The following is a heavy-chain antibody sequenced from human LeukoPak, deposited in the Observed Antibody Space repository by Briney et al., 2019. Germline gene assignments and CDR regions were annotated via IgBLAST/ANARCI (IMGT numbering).Heavy chain of an antibody. Sequence: GGSLRLSCAASGFTFSSYDMSWVRQAPGKGLEWVSGTSGGGVTTYYADSVKGRLTISRDNSKNTLYLQMNSLRAEDTAVYYCAKGSHSSGYSSFDYWGQGTLVTVSS. CDR1: GFTFSSYD. J-gene: IGHJ4*02. D-gene: IGHD6-19*01. CDR3: AKGSHSSGYSSFDY. V-gene: IGHV3-23*01. CDR2: TSGGGVTT.